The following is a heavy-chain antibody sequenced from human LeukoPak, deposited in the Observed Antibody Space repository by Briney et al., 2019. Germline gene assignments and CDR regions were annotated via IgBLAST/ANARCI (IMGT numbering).Heavy chain of an antibody. D-gene: IGHD3-9*01. V-gene: IGHV3-48*04. CDR1: GFTFSAYR. J-gene: IGHJ6*03. CDR2: ISSSSSTI. Sequence: GGSLRLSCAASGFTFSAYRMNWVRQAPGKGLECVSYISSSSSTIFYADSVKGRFTISRDNAKNSLYLQMNSLRAEDTAVYYCARDFDRRTRKIGRDSLYYYYYYMDVWGKGTTVTVSS. CDR3: ARDFDRRTRKIGRDSLYYYYYYMDV.